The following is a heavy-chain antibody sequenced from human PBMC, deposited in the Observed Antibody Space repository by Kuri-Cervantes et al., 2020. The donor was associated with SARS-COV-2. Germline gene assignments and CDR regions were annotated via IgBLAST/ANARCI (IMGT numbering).Heavy chain of an antibody. CDR2: ISGSGGST. CDR3: ASGYSSRLDAFDI. Sequence: ETLSLTCAASGFTFSSYAMSWVRQAPGKGLEWVSAISGSGGSTYYADSVKGRFTISRDNAKNSLYLQMNSLRAEDTAVYYCASGYSSRLDAFDIWGQGTMVTVSS. J-gene: IGHJ3*02. CDR1: GFTFSSYA. V-gene: IGHV3-23*01. D-gene: IGHD6-13*01.